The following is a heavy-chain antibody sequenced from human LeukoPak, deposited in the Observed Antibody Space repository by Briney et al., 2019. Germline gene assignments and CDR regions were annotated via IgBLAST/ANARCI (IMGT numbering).Heavy chain of an antibody. CDR1: GFTFSTYW. J-gene: IGHJ4*02. D-gene: IGHD2-15*01. V-gene: IGHV3-7*01. CDR2: MKRDGSGI. CDR3: ARGGPIYCSGDSCYPGDY. Sequence: GGSLRLSCSASGFTFSTYWMSWVRQAPGKGLEWVANMKRDGSGIYYVDSVKGRFTPSRDNAKNSLYLQMNSLRAEDTAVYYCARGGPIYCSGDSCYPGDYWGQGTLVTVSS.